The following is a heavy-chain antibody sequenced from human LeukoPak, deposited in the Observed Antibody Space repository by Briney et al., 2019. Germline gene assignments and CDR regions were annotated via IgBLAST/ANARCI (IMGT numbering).Heavy chain of an antibody. V-gene: IGHV4-4*07. D-gene: IGHD3-22*01. CDR2: IYTSGST. J-gene: IGHJ4*02. CDR3: ARAGSYYYDSSGYYPSFDY. CDR1: GGSISSYY. Sequence: SETLSLTCTVSGGSISSYYWSWIRQPAGKGLEWIGRIYTSGSTNYNPSLKSRVTMSVDTSKNQFSLKLSSVTAADTAVYYCARAGSYYYDSSGYYPSFDYWGQGTLVTVSS.